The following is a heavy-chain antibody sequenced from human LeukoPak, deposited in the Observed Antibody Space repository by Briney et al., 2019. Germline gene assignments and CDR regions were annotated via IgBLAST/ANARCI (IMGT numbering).Heavy chain of an antibody. V-gene: IGHV4-39*06. CDR3: AREARREVGATAYYYYYGMDV. D-gene: IGHD1-26*01. J-gene: IGHJ6*02. Sequence: SETLSLTCTVSGGSVRSESYYWGWIRQPPGNGLEWIGTIYYSGSTYYNPSLTGRVTISVDTSKNQFPLKLSSVTAADTAVYYCAREARREVGATAYYYYYGMDVWGQGTTVTVSS. CDR2: IYYSGST. CDR1: GGSVRSESYY.